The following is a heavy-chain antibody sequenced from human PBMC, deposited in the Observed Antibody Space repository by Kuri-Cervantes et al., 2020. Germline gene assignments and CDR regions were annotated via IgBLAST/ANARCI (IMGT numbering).Heavy chain of an antibody. D-gene: IGHD6-13*01. CDR3: ARGGWGSSSGYRGDWFDP. CDR1: GFTFSSYA. J-gene: IGHJ5*02. V-gene: IGHV3-30-3*01. CDR2: ISYDGSNK. Sequence: GESLKISCAASGFTFSSYAMHWVRQAPGKGLEWVAVISYDGSNKYYADSVKGRFTISRDNSKNTLYLQMNSLRAEDTAVYYCARGGWGSSSGYRGDWFDPWGQGTLVTVSS.